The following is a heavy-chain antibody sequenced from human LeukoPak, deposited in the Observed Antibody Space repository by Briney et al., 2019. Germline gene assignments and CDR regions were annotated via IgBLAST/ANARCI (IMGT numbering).Heavy chain of an antibody. J-gene: IGHJ4*02. CDR2: ISTSGST. Sequence: SETLSLTCTVSGGSISNYYWSWIRQPPGKGLESIGHISTSGSTNYNPSLKSRVTMSVDTSKNQFSLKLSSVTAADTAVYYCARIWQQLGEYFDYWGQGTLVTVSS. CDR3: ARIWQQLGEYFDY. D-gene: IGHD6-13*01. CDR1: GGSISNYY. V-gene: IGHV4-4*07.